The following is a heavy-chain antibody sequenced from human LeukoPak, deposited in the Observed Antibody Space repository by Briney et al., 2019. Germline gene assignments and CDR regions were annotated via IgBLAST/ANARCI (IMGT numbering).Heavy chain of an antibody. Sequence: GSLRLSCAASGFTFSSYWMSWIRQPPGKGLEWIGEINHSGSTNYNPSLKSRVTISVDTSKNQFSLKLSSVTAADTAVYYCARAAGIAVAGGMNDWFDPWGQGTLVTVSS. CDR1: GFTFSSYW. CDR2: INHSGST. V-gene: IGHV4-34*01. J-gene: IGHJ5*02. D-gene: IGHD6-19*01. CDR3: ARAAGIAVAGGMNDWFDP.